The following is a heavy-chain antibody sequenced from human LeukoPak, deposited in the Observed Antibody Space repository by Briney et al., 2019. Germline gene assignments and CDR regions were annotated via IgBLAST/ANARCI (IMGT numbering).Heavy chain of an antibody. CDR2: INPNSGGT. CDR3: ARGRDSGSSWPTFDY. V-gene: IGHV1-2*02. Sequence: ASVKVSCKASGYTFTGYYMHWVRQAPGQGLEWMGWINPNSGGTNYAQKFQGRVTMTRDTSISTAYMELSRLRSDDTAVYYCARGRDSGSSWPTFDYWGQGTLVTVSS. J-gene: IGHJ4*02. CDR1: GYTFTGYY. D-gene: IGHD6-13*01.